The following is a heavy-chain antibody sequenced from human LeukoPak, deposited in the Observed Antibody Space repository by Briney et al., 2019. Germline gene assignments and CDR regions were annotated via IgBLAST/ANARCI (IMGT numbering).Heavy chain of an antibody. Sequence: GGSLRLSCAASGFTFSSYDMHWVRQATGKGLEWVSAIGTAGDTYYPGSVKGRFTISRENAKNSLYLQMNSLRAGDTAVYYCARGAGIAAAGTGDWFDPWGQGTLVTVSS. CDR3: ARGAGIAAAGTGDWFDP. J-gene: IGHJ5*02. D-gene: IGHD6-13*01. V-gene: IGHV3-13*01. CDR1: GFTFSSYD. CDR2: IGTAGDT.